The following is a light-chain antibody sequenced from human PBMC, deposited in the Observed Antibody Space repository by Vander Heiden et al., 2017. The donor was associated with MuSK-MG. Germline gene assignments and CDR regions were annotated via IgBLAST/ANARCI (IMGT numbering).Light chain of an antibody. J-gene: IGKJ1*01. CDR1: QSLLHSNGYNY. CDR2: LGS. Sequence: DIVMTQSPLSLPVTPGEPASISCRSSQSLLHSNGYNYLDWYLQKPGQSPQLLIYLGSNRASGVPDRFSGSGSGTDFTLKISRVEAEDVGVYYCMQALQTPRKTFGPGTKVEIK. CDR3: MQALQTPRKT. V-gene: IGKV2-28*01.